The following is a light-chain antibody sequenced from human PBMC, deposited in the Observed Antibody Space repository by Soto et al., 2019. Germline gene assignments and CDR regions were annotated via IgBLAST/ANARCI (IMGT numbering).Light chain of an antibody. CDR1: QSMSSW. Sequence: DIQMTQSPSTLSASVGDRVTITCRASQSMSSWLAWYQQKPGKAPKLLIYQASILERGVASRFSGRGSGTEYTLTIRSLQRDDFATYYCQQYNSYPWTLGQGTKVEI. CDR2: QAS. J-gene: IGKJ1*01. V-gene: IGKV1-5*03. CDR3: QQYNSYPWT.